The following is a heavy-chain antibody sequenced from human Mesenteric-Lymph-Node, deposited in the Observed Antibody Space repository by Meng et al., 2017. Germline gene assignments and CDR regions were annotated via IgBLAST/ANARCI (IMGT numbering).Heavy chain of an antibody. CDR3: AKWMFLWLVLSFSWDY. CDR1: GFTFSSYA. CDR2: ISYDGSNK. D-gene: IGHD6-19*01. V-gene: IGHV3-30*07. J-gene: IGHJ4*02. Sequence: GESLKISCAASGFTFSSYAMHWVRQAPGKGLEWVAVISYDGSNKYYADSVKGRFTISRDNSKNTLYLQINSLRAEDTAVYYCAKWMFLWLVLSFSWDYWGQGTLVTVSS.